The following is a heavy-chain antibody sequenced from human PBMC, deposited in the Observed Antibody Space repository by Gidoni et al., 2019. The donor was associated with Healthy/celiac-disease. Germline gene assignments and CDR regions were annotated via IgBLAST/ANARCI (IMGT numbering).Heavy chain of an antibody. CDR2: IQQDGSEK. CDR1: GFTFSSYW. D-gene: IGHD2-2*01. Sequence: EVQLVESGGGLVQPGGSLSLSCASSGFTFSSYWMSWVRQAPGKGLEWVANIQQDGSEKYYVDSVKGRFTISRDNAKNSLYLQMNSLRAEDTAVYYCARDGVVVVPAAYAMWGQGTLVTVSS. V-gene: IGHV3-7*04. J-gene: IGHJ4*02. CDR3: ARDGVVVVPAAYAM.